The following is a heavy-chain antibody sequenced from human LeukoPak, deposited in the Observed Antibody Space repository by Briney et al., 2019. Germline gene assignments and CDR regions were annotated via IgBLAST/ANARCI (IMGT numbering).Heavy chain of an antibody. V-gene: IGHV3-21*01. CDR3: ARRNAMDV. J-gene: IGHJ6*02. Sequence: GGSLRLSCAASGFTVDSNYLSWVRQAPGKGLEWVSSISSSSSYIYYADSVKGRFTISRDNAKNSLYLQMNSLRAEDTAVYYCARRNAMDVWGQGTTVIVFS. CDR2: ISSSSSYI. CDR1: GFTVDSNY.